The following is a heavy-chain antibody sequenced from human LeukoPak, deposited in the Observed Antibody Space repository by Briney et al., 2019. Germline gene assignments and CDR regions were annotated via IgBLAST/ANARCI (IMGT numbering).Heavy chain of an antibody. J-gene: IGHJ4*02. CDR2: INHSGST. CDR3: ARGSGVWSGLYFFDY. CDR1: GGSFSGYY. Sequence: SETLSLTCAVYGGSFSGYYWSWIRQPPGKGLEWIGEINHSGSTYYNPSLKSRVTISVDTSKNQFSLKLNSVTAADTAVYYCARGSGVWSGLYFFDYWGQGTLVTVSS. V-gene: IGHV4-34*01. D-gene: IGHD3-3*01.